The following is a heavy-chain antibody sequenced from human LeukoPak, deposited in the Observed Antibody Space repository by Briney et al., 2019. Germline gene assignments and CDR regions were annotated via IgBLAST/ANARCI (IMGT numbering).Heavy chain of an antibody. V-gene: IGHV1-18*01. CDR3: ARDWERLRFLEWSNWFDP. CDR2: NSAYNGNT. J-gene: IGHJ5*02. CDR1: GYTFTSYG. Sequence: ASVKVSCQASGYTFTSYGIIWVRQAPGQGLEGMGWNSAYNGNTNYAQKLQGRVTMTTDTSTSTAYMELRSLRSDDTAVYYCARDWERLRFLEWSNWFDPWGQGTLVTVSS. D-gene: IGHD3-3*01.